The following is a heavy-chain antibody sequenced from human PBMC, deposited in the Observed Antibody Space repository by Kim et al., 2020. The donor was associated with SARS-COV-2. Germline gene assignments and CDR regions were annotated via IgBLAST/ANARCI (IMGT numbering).Heavy chain of an antibody. D-gene: IGHD2-2*01. Sequence: GGSLRLSCAASRLTFSSSAVTWVRQAPGKGLEWVSSIFGSGHGTYYADSVKGRFIISRDNSKNTLYLQMNNLRADDTAVYYCAKNVHITSVTFLWYFDLWGRGTSVIVSS. V-gene: IGHV3-23*01. CDR3: AKNVHITSVTFLWYFDL. CDR1: RLTFSSSA. J-gene: IGHJ2*01. CDR2: IFGSGHGT.